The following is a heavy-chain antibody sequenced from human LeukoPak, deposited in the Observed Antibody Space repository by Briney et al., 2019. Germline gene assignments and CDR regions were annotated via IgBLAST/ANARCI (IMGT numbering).Heavy chain of an antibody. CDR1: GFTFSSYA. CDR2: ISGSGGST. D-gene: IGHD5-18*01. V-gene: IGHV3-23*01. CDR3: AVTAMVTLGGDAFDI. J-gene: IGHJ3*02. Sequence: PGGSLRLSCAASGFTFSSYAMSWVRQAPGKGLEWVSAISGSGGSTYYADSVKGRFTISRDNAKNTLYLQMNSLRAEDTAVYYCAVTAMVTLGGDAFDIWGQGTMVTVSS.